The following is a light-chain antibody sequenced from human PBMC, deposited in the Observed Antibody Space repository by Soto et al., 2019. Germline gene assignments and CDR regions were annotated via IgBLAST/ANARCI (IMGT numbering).Light chain of an antibody. V-gene: IGKV3-20*01. CDR1: QSVSSSY. CDR3: QHYNEWPLT. Sequence: EIVLTQSPGTLSLSPGERATLSCRASQSVSSSYLAWYQQKPGQAPRLLIYGASSRATGIPDRFSGSGSGTEFTLTISNLQSEDSAVYYCQHYNEWPLTFGGGTKLETK. J-gene: IGKJ4*01. CDR2: GAS.